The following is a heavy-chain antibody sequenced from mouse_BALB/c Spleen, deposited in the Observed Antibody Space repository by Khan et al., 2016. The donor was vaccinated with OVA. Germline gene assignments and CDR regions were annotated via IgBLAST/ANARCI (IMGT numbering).Heavy chain of an antibody. Sequence: QVQLKQSGPGLVQPSQSLSITCTVSGFSLTSYGVQWVRQSPGKGLEWLGMIWSGGNTDYNAAFISRLRLSKDNSHSQVLFKMISLQAYDTAIDYCARKYPFYYGRSYSSTNDAMDYWGQGTSVTVSS. V-gene: IGHV2-4-1*01. CDR1: GFSLTSYG. CDR2: IWSGGNT. D-gene: IGHD1-1*01. CDR3: ARKYPFYYGRSYSSTNDAMDY. J-gene: IGHJ4*01.